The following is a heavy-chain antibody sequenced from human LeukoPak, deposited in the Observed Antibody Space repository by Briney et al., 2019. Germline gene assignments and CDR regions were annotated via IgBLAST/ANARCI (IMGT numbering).Heavy chain of an antibody. J-gene: IGHJ5*02. CDR1: GYTFTSYG. V-gene: IGHV1-18*01. CDR2: ISAYNGNT. D-gene: IGHD3-10*01. CDR3: ARYYYGSGSYYGNNWFDP. Sequence: ASVKVSCKASGYTFTSYGISWVRRAPGQGLEWMGWISAYNGNTNYAQKLQGRVTMTTDTSTSTAYMELRSLRSDDTAVYYCARYYYGSGSYYGNNWFDPWGQGTLVTVSS.